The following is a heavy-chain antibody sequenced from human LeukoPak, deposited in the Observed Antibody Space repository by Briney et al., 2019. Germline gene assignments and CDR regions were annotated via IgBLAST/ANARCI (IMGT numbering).Heavy chain of an antibody. CDR2: ILYSGTT. Sequence: SETLSLTCTVSGGSISSSNYYWAWIRQPPGKRLEWIGSILYSGTTFYNPSLKSRVTISVDRSRNQFSLKLTSVTAADTAVYYCARRVIVATLDYWGQGTLVTVSS. CDR3: ARRVIVATLDY. CDR1: GGSISSSNYY. D-gene: IGHD5-12*01. V-gene: IGHV4-39*01. J-gene: IGHJ4*02.